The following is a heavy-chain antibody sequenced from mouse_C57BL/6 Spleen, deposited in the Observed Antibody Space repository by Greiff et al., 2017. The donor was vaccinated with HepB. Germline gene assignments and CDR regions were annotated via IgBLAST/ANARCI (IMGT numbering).Heavy chain of an antibody. CDR3: ARLPYITTDVLYWYFDV. J-gene: IGHJ1*03. D-gene: IGHD1-1*01. CDR2: IHPNSGST. Sequence: QVQLQQPGAELVKPGASVKLSCKASGYTFTSYWMHWVKQRPGQGLEWIGMIHPNSGSTNYNEKFKSKATLTVDKSSSTAYMQLSSLTSEDSAVYYCARLPYITTDVLYWYFDVWGTGTTVTVSS. CDR1: GYTFTSYW. V-gene: IGHV1-64*01.